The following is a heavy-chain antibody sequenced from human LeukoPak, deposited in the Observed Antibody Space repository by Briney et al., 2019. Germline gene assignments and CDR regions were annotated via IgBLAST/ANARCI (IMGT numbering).Heavy chain of an antibody. V-gene: IGHV4-39*02. CDR2: IYYSGST. CDR3: VRDDGIGLDAFDV. Sequence: SETLSLTCTVSGGSISSSSYYWGWIRQPPGKGLEWIGSIYYSGSTYYNPSLKSRVTISVDTSKNQFSLQLNSVTPEDTAVYYCVRDDGIGLDAFDVWSPGTMVTVSS. J-gene: IGHJ3*01. D-gene: IGHD1-14*01. CDR1: GGSISSSSYY.